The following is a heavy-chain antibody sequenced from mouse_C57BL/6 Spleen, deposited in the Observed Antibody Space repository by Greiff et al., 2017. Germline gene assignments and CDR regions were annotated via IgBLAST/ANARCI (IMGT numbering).Heavy chain of an antibody. V-gene: IGHV5-16*01. CDR2: INYDGSST. J-gene: IGHJ4*01. CDR1: GFTFSDYY. CDR3: ARDSSGYVGGAMDY. Sequence: EVNLVESEGGLVQPGSSMKLSCTASGFTFSDYYMAWVRQVPEKGLEWVANINYDGSSTYYLDSLKSRFIISRDNAKNILYLQMSSLKSEDTATYYCARDSSGYVGGAMDYWGQGTSVTVSS. D-gene: IGHD3-2*02.